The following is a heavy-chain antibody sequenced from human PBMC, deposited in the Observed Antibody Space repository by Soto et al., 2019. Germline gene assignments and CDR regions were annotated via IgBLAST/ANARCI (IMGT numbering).Heavy chain of an antibody. J-gene: IGHJ6*03. CDR3: ARGPYYDLIWNYYYMDV. CDR2: MYYSGST. V-gene: IGHV4-59*08. Sequence: QVQLQESGPGLVKPSETLSLSCSVSGGSISGHYWSWVRQTPGKGLEWIGYMYYSGSTNYNPSLKIRFTISVDTSKNHFSLRLTSVTAADTAVYYCARGPYYDLIWNYYYMDVWGKGTTVTVSS. D-gene: IGHD3-16*01. CDR1: GGSISGHY.